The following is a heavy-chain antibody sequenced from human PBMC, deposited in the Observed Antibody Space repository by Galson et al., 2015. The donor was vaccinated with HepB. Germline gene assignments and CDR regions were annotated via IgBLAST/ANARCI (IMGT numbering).Heavy chain of an antibody. CDR1: GFTFSSYS. J-gene: IGHJ4*02. CDR2: ISSSSSDI. CDR3: ARDGRYSYACDY. Sequence: SLRLSCAASGFTFSSYSMNWVRQAPGKGLEWISHISSSSSDIYYADSVKGRFTISRDNAKNLLYLHMNSLRGDDTAVYYCARDGRYSYACDYWGQGTLVTVSS. V-gene: IGHV3-48*01. D-gene: IGHD5-18*01.